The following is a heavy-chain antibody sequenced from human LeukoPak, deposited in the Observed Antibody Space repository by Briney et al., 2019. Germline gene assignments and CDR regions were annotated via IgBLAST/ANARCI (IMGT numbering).Heavy chain of an antibody. J-gene: IGHJ4*02. CDR3: ARDGLYSYGYSYFDY. D-gene: IGHD5-18*01. CDR1: GVSISSYH. V-gene: IGHV4-4*07. CDR2: VHTSGTT. Sequence: SETLFLTCTVSGVSISSYHLSWIRPPAGKGLEWIGRVHTSGTTNYNPSLKSRVTMSVDTSKNQLSLMLTSVTAADTAVYYCARDGLYSYGYSYFDYWGQGTLVTVSS.